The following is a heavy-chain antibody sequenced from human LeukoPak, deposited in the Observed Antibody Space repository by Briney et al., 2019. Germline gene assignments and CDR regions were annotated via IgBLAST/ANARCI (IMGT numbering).Heavy chain of an antibody. CDR2: ITYSGST. Sequence: SETLSLTCTVSGGSISSSTYYWAWIRQSPGKGLEWIGSITYSGSTYYNPSLESRVTISVDTSKDQFSLRLISVTAVDTAVYYCQSRYLEWLLEYWGQGTLVTVSS. V-gene: IGHV4-39*01. D-gene: IGHD3-3*01. CDR3: QSRYLEWLLEY. J-gene: IGHJ4*02. CDR1: GGSISSSTYY.